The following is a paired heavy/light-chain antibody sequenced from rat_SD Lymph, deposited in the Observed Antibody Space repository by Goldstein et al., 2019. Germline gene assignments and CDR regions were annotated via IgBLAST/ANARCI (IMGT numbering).Light chain of an antibody. CDR3: EQYYDTPYT. J-gene: IGKJ2-3*01. CDR2: WAS. Sequence: DIVMTQTPSSQAVSAGEKVTMSCKSSQSLLYSENKKNYLAWYQQKPGQSPKLLISWASTRESGVPDRFIGSGSGTDFTLTISSVQAEDLAVYYCEQYYDTPYTFGAGTKLELK. V-gene: IGKV8S4*01. CDR1: QSLLYSENKKNY.
Heavy chain of an antibody. V-gene: IGHV5-7*01. CDR3: ARPPYYYSLHWFAY. Sequence: EVQLVESGGGLVQPGRSLKLSCAASGFTFSDYNMAWVRQAPTKGLEWVASISYGGSNTHYGDSVKGRFTISRDNAKSTLYLQMDSLRSEDTATYYCARPPYYYSLHWFAYWGQGTLVTVSS. J-gene: IGHJ3*01. D-gene: IGHD1-1*01. CDR2: ISYGGSNT. CDR1: GFTFSDYN.